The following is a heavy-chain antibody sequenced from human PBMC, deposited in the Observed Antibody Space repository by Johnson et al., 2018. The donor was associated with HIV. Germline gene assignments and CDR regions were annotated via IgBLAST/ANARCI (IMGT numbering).Heavy chain of an antibody. CDR3: AKEYFDI. J-gene: IGHJ3*02. CDR1: GFTVSSNY. CDR2: IHYDGSNK. V-gene: IGHV3-30*02. Sequence: QVQLVESGGGLVQPGGSLRLSCAASGFTVSSNYMSWVRQAPGKGLEWVAFIHYDGSNKYYVDSVKGRFTISRDNSKNTLYLQMNSLRTEDTAVYYCAKEYFDIWGPGTMVTVSS.